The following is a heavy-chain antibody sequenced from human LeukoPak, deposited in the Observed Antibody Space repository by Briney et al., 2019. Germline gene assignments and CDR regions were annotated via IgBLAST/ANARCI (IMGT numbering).Heavy chain of an antibody. D-gene: IGHD3-3*01. Sequence: SETLSLTCTVSGGSISSSSYYWGWIRQPPGKGLEWIGSIYYSGSTYYNPSLKSRVTISVDTSKNQFSLKLSSVTAADTAVYYCARGRGIWSGYYKSAGPGPTYYFDYWGQGTLVTVSS. J-gene: IGHJ4*02. CDR2: IYYSGST. CDR1: GGSISSSSYY. CDR3: ARGRGIWSGYYKSAGPGPTYYFDY. V-gene: IGHV4-39*07.